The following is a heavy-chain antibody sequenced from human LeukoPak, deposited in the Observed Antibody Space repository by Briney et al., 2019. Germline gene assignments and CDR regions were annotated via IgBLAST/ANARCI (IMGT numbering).Heavy chain of an antibody. J-gene: IGHJ4*02. CDR3: ARDNDDYWFGY. D-gene: IGHD4-17*01. CDR2: INPNSGGT. CDR1: GYTFTGYN. V-gene: IGHV1-2*02. Sequence: GASVKVSCTASGYTFTGYNMHWERQAPGQGLEWMGWINPNSGGTNYAQKFQGRVTMTRDTSISTAYMELTRLRSDDTAVYYCARDNDDYWFGYWGQGTLVTVSS.